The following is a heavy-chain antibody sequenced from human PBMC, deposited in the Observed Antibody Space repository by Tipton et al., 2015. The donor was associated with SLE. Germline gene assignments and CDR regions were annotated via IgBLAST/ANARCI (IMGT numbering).Heavy chain of an antibody. Sequence: TLCLTCTVSGGSISSYYWSWIRQPPGKGLEWIGYIYYSGSTNYNPSLKSRVTISVDTSKNQFSLKLSSVTAADTAVYYCAREGQQLVYFDLWGRGTLVTVSS. CDR2: IYYSGST. CDR1: GGSISSYY. V-gene: IGHV4-59*01. CDR3: AREGQQLVYFDL. D-gene: IGHD6-13*01. J-gene: IGHJ2*01.